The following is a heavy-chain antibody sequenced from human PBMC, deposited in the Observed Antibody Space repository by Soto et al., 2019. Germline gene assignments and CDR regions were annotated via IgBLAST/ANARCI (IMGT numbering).Heavy chain of an antibody. CDR3: ARDLITMVRGAFDP. D-gene: IGHD3-10*01. CDR1: GYTFTSYA. J-gene: IGHJ5*02. V-gene: IGHV1-3*01. Sequence: ASVKVSCKASGYTFTSYAMHWVRQAPGQRLEWMGWINAGNGNTKYSQKFQGRVTITRDTSASTAYMELSSLRSEDTAVYYCARDLITMVRGAFDPWGQGTLVTVSS. CDR2: INAGNGNT.